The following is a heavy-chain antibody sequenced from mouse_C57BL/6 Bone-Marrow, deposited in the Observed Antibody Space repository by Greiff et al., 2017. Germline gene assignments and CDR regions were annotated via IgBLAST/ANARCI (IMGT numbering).Heavy chain of an antibody. CDR2: IDPSDSYT. CDR3: ARSWYDYIVAY. J-gene: IGHJ3*01. Sequence: QVQLKQPGAELVRPGTSVKLSCKASGYTFTSYWMHWVKQRPGQGLEWIGVIDPSDSYTNYNQKFKGKATLTVDTSSSTAYMQLSSLTSEDSAVYYCARSWYDYIVAYWGQGTLVTVSA. D-gene: IGHD2-4*01. CDR1: GYTFTSYW. V-gene: IGHV1-59*01.